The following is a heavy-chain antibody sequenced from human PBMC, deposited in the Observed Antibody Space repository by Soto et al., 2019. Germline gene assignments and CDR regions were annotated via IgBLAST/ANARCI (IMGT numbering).Heavy chain of an antibody. CDR3: AHSRNLITEDAQVGDFDY. CDR2: IYLDDDE. J-gene: IGHJ4*02. CDR1: GFSLTTDGEG. D-gene: IGHD3-10*01. Sequence: QISLKESGPTLVKPTQTLKLTCSFSGFSLTTDGEGVGWVRQPPGEALEWLALIYLDDDERYSPSLKTRLTIPNDPSKNQVVLIMTNMDPVDTATYYCAHSRNLITEDAQVGDFDYWGQGTLVTVSS. V-gene: IGHV2-5*02.